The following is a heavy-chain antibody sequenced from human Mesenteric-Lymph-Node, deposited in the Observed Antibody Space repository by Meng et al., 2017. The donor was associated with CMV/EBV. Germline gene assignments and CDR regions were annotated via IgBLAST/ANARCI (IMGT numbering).Heavy chain of an antibody. J-gene: IGHJ6*02. CDR3: ARSRDFWRGYYYAMDV. V-gene: IGHV1-58*01. D-gene: IGHD3-3*01. CDR2: IVVGSGNT. CDR1: GFTFTSSA. Sequence: SVKVSCKASGFTFTSSAVQWVRQARGQRLEWIGWIVVGSGNTNYAQKFQERVTITRDMSTSTAYMELSSLRSEDTAVYYCARSRDFWRGYYYAMDVWGQGTTVTVSS.